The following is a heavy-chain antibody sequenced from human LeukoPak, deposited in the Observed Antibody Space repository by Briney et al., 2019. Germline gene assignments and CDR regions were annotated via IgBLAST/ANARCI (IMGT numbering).Heavy chain of an antibody. CDR1: GFTFRSYA. CDR2: ITGSGGGT. J-gene: IGHJ5*02. Sequence: PGGSLRLSCAASGFTFRSYAMSWVRQAPGKGLEWVSAITGSGGGTYYADSVKGRFTISRDNSKNALYLQVNSLRAEDTAVYYCTAWNYGSNWFDPWGQGTLVTVSS. D-gene: IGHD1-7*01. CDR3: TAWNYGSNWFDP. V-gene: IGHV3-23*01.